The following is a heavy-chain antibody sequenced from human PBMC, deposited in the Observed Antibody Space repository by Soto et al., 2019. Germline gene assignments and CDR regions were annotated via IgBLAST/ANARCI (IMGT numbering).Heavy chain of an antibody. D-gene: IGHD3-22*01. CDR2: INPNSGGT. CDR3: ARDSYYDSSGYYWSHYYYYGMDV. J-gene: IGHJ6*02. CDR1: GYTFTGYY. Sequence: ASVKVSCKASGYTFTGYYMHWVRQAPGQGLEWMGWINPNSGGTNYAQKFQGRVTMTRDTSISTAYMELSRLRSDDTAVYYCARDSYYDSSGYYWSHYYYYGMDVWGQGTTVTVS. V-gene: IGHV1-2*02.